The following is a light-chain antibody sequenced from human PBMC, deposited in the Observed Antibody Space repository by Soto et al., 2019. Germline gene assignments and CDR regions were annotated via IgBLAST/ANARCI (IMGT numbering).Light chain of an antibody. Sequence: DTQATKRPSKRPGAVGGRFRITSRASQTISSWLAWYQQKPGKAPKLLIYKASTLKSGVPSRFSGSGSGTEFTLTISSLHPDDFATYYCQHYNSYSEACGQGTKVDIK. CDR1: QTISSW. CDR3: QHYNSYSEA. CDR2: KAS. V-gene: IGKV1-5*03. J-gene: IGKJ1*01.